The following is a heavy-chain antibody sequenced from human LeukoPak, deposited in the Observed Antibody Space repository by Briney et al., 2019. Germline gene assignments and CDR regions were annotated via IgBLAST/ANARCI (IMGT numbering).Heavy chain of an antibody. Sequence: PSETLSLTCAVYGGSFSGYYWSWIRQPPGKGLEWIGEINHSGSNNYNPSPKSRGTISVETSKNQFSLKLSSVTAADTAVYYCARAFDGSTRNYYYYYYMDVWGKGTTVTVSS. J-gene: IGHJ6*03. CDR2: INHSGSN. V-gene: IGHV4-34*01. CDR1: GGSFSGYY. CDR3: ARAFDGSTRNYYYYYYMDV.